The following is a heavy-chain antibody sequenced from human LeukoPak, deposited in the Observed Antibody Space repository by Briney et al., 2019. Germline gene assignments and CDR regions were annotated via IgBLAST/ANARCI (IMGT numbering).Heavy chain of an antibody. CDR2: MYTTGST. D-gene: IGHD4-11*01. J-gene: IGHJ5*02. V-gene: IGHV4-61*09. CDR3: ARGVPHGSNWYWLDP. CDR1: GGSISSGSYF. Sequence: SETLSLTCTVSGGSISSGSYFWTWIRQPAGKGLEWIGHMYTTGSTNYHPSLRSRVSISIDTSKKQFSLRLNSVTAADTAVYYCARGVPHGSNWYWLDPWGQGTLVTVSS.